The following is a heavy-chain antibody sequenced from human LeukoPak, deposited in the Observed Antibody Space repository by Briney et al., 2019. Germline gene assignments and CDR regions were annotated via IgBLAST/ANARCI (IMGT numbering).Heavy chain of an antibody. CDR2: IYYSGST. CDR1: GGSISSGDYY. CDR3: ARAAPPSDYDSWSGYSTFDY. D-gene: IGHD3-3*01. Sequence: SETLSLTCTVSGGSISSGDYYWSWIRQPPGKGLEWIGYIYYSGSTYYNPSLKSRVTISVDTSKNQFSLKLSSVTAADTAVYYCARAAPPSDYDSWSGYSTFDYWGQGTLVTVSS. J-gene: IGHJ4*02. V-gene: IGHV4-30-4*01.